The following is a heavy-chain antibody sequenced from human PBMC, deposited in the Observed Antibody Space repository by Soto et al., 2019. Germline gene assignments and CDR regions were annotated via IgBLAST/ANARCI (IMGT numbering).Heavy chain of an antibody. V-gene: IGHV3-30-3*01. J-gene: IGHJ4*02. CDR2: ISYDGSNK. CDR3: ARDASLLFDY. D-gene: IGHD1-26*01. CDR1: GFTFSSYA. Sequence: GGSLRLSCAASGFTFSSYAMHWVRQAPGKGLEWVAVISYDGSNKYYADSVKGRFTISRDNSKNTLYLQMNSLRAEDTAVYYCARDASLLFDYWGQGTLVTVSS.